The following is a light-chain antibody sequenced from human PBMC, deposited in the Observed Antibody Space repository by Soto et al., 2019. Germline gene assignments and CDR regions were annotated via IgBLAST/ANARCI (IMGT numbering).Light chain of an antibody. CDR3: QQYGTSEII. Sequence: VLTQSPSAVSLSPGEGATLSCRVSQSVSTYLAWYQQKPGQAPRLLIYGASNRATGVAARFGGSGSGTDFTLTITRLEPEDFAVFFCQQYGTSEIIFGRGTRLEIK. J-gene: IGKJ5*01. CDR2: GAS. CDR1: QSVSTY. V-gene: IGKV3-11*01.